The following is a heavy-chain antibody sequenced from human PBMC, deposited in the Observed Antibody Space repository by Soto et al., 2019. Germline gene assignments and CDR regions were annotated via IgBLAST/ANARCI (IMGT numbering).Heavy chain of an antibody. CDR3: ARGAEVGIELAAFDQ. Sequence: QVHLVQSGAEGKRAGASVTVSCKASGYTFSDYYIHWVRQAPGQGLQWMGCINPKSGDRRYAQMFRGWVFMTRDTSISTAYMEVSGLKSDDTAVYFCARGAEVGIELAAFDQWGQGTLVTVSA. V-gene: IGHV1-2*04. D-gene: IGHD2-8*02. CDR1: GYTFSDYY. J-gene: IGHJ4*02. CDR2: INPKSGDR.